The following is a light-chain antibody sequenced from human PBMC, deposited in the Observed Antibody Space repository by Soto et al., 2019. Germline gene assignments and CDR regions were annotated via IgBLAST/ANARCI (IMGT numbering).Light chain of an antibody. CDR1: QTVSSNY. CDR3: QQYGSSPHT. CDR2: GAS. Sequence: DIVLSQSPGTLSLSPGERATLSCRASQTVSSNYLAWYQQQPGQAPRLLMYGASTRATDIPDRFSGSGSGTDFTLTISRMEPEDFAVYYCQQYGSSPHTCGQGTKLETK. J-gene: IGKJ2*01. V-gene: IGKV3-20*01.